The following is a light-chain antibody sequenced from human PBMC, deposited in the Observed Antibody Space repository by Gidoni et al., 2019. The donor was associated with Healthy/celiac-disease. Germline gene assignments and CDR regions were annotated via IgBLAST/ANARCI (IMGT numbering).Light chain of an antibody. J-gene: IGLJ2*01. CDR1: SSDVGGYNY. CDR3: SSYTSSSTVV. Sequence: QSALTQPASVSGSPGQSITIYCTGTSSDVGGYNYVSWYQQHPGKAPKLMIYDVSNRPSGVSNLFSGSKSGNTASLTISGLQAEDEADYYCSSYTSSSTVVFGGGTKLTVL. V-gene: IGLV2-14*01. CDR2: DVS.